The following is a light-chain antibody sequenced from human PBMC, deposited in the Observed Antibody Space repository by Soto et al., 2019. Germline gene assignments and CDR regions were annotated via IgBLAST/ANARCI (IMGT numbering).Light chain of an antibody. J-gene: IGLJ3*02. CDR2: DVN. Sequence: QSALTQPASVSGSPGQSITISCTGTSSDVGGYDYVCLHQHHPGKAPKLMLYDVNNRPSGVSNRFSGSKAGNTASLTISGLQAEDEAGYYCSSYTSSSTWVFGVGTKLTV. V-gene: IGLV2-14*03. CDR3: SSYTSSSTWV. CDR1: SSDVGGYDY.